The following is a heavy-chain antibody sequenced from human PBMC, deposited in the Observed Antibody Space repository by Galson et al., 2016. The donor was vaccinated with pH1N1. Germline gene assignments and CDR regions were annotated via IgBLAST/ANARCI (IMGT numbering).Heavy chain of an antibody. Sequence: SVKVSCKASGGTFSSYAINWVRQAPGQGLEWMGGIIPIFGTANYAQKFQGRVTITADESTSTAYMELSSLRSEDTAVYYCARPSGRPRGIHVWSPNDAFDIWGQGAMVTVSS. CDR1: GGTFSSYA. CDR3: ARPSGRPRGIHVWSPNDAFDI. V-gene: IGHV1-69*13. CDR2: IIPIFGTA. J-gene: IGHJ3*02. D-gene: IGHD5-18*01.